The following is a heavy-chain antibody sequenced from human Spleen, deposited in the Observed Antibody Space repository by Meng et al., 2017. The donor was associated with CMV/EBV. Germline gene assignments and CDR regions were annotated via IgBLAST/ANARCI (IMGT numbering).Heavy chain of an antibody. CDR2: IIPIFGTA. Sequence: TFLRYAISSVRPAPRQGLEWMGGIIPIFGTANYAHTFQARVTLTSDESTSTAYLALSSLRSEDTAVYYCASLIGAEWRASLYGMDVWGQGTTVTVSS. CDR3: ASLIGAEWRASLYGMDV. V-gene: IGHV1-69*01. D-gene: IGHD5-12*01. CDR1: TFLRYA. J-gene: IGHJ6*02.